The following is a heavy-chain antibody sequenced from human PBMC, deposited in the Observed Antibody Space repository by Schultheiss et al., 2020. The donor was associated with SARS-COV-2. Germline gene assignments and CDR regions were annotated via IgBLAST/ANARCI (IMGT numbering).Heavy chain of an antibody. CDR2: IYYSGST. V-gene: IGHV4-30-4*08. CDR3: ATTTVTTMYFDY. Sequence: SCAVSGGSISSGGYSWSWIRQPPGKGLEWIGYIYYSGSTYYNPSLKSRVTISVDTSKNQFSLKLSSVTAADTAVYYCATTTVTTMYFDYWGQGTLVTVSS. J-gene: IGHJ4*02. CDR1: GGSISSGGYS. D-gene: IGHD4-17*01.